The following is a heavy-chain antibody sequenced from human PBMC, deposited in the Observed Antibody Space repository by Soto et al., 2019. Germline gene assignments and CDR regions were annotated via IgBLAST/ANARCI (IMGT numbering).Heavy chain of an antibody. CDR1: GYTLTELS. CDR3: ATGEGYSYGRFDY. V-gene: IGHV1-24*01. Sequence: ASVKVSCKVSGYTLTELSMHWVRQAPGKGLEWMGGFDPEDGETIYAQKFQGRVTMTEDTSTDTVYMELSSLRSEDTAVYYCATGEGYSYGRFDYWGQGTLVTVSS. CDR2: FDPEDGET. D-gene: IGHD5-18*01. J-gene: IGHJ4*02.